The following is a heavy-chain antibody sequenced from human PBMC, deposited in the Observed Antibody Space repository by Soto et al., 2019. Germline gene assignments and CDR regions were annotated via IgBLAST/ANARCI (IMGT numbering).Heavy chain of an antibody. D-gene: IGHD2-8*01. CDR3: VIHRNGPPYNSFDH. CDR1: GGSISSYY. Sequence: SETLSLTCTVSGGSISSYYWSWIRQPPGKGLEWIGYIYYSGGTNYNPSLKSRVTISVDTSKNQFSLKLRSVTAADTAMYYCVIHRNGPPYNSFDHWGQGILVSLSS. CDR2: IYYSGGT. V-gene: IGHV4-59*08. J-gene: IGHJ5*02.